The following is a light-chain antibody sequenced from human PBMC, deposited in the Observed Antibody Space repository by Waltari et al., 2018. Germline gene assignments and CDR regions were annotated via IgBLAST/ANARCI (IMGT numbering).Light chain of an antibody. CDR3: QQYSTWPRVT. CDR2: GAS. CDR1: QSIANN. V-gene: IGKV3-15*01. Sequence: EIVMPQSQATLSVSQGERASLSCRASQSIANNLAWYQQKPGQPLRLLIYGASNRATDIPARFSASASGRDFTLTISSLQSEDFVVYYCQQYSTWPRVTFGGGTKVEIK. J-gene: IGKJ4*01.